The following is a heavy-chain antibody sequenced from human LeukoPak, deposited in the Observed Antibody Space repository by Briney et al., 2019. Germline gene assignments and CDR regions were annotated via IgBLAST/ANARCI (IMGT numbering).Heavy chain of an antibody. Sequence: PGGSLRLSCAASGFIVSHKYMAWVRQAPGKGLEWLSIIYAGGNPVSADSVKGRFIISRDNSRNTVHLQMNSLRDDDTAVYYCARGQIDLLRNYFDSWGPGTLVAVSS. D-gene: IGHD3-22*01. CDR1: GFIVSHKY. J-gene: IGHJ4*02. V-gene: IGHV3-66*01. CDR3: ARGQIDLLRNYFDS. CDR2: IYAGGNP.